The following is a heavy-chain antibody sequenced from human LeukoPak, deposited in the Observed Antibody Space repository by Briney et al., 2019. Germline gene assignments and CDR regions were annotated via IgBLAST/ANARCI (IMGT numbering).Heavy chain of an antibody. Sequence: GGSLRLSCAASGFTFSSYAMSWVRQAPGKGLEGVSAISGSGGSTYYADSVKGRFTISRDNSKNTLYLQMNSLRAEDTAVYYCAKKRSDILTGPNYWGQGTLVTVSS. V-gene: IGHV3-23*01. CDR2: ISGSGGST. J-gene: IGHJ4*02. D-gene: IGHD3-9*01. CDR1: GFTFSSYA. CDR3: AKKRSDILTGPNY.